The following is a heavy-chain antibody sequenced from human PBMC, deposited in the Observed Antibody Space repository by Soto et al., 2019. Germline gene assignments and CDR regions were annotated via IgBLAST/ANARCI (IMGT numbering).Heavy chain of an antibody. Sequence: GASVKVSYKASGGTFSSYAISWVRQAPGQGLEWMGGIIPIFGTANYAQKFQGRVTITADESTSTAYMELSSLRSEDTAVYYCARDRGSPGGSDYWGQGTLVTVSS. D-gene: IGHD2-15*01. CDR2: IIPIFGTA. V-gene: IGHV1-69*13. CDR1: GGTFSSYA. J-gene: IGHJ4*02. CDR3: ARDRGSPGGSDY.